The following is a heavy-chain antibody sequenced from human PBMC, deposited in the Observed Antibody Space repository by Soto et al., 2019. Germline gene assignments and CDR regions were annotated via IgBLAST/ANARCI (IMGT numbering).Heavy chain of an antibody. CDR1: GYTFTSYD. V-gene: IGHV1-8*01. J-gene: IGHJ6*02. CDR3: ARGLGSSWFHYYYYGMDV. Sequence: QVQLVQSGAEVKKPGASVKVSCKASGYTFTSYDINWVRQASGQGLEWMGWMNPNSGNTGYAQKFQGRVTMTRNTSISTAYMELSSLRSEDTAVYYCARGLGSSWFHYYYYGMDVWGQGTTVTVSS. D-gene: IGHD6-13*01. CDR2: MNPNSGNT.